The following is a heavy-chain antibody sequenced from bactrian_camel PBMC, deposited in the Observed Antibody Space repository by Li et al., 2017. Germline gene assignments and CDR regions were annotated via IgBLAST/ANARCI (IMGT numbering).Heavy chain of an antibody. CDR1: GFTTANVY. D-gene: IGHD3*01. Sequence: VQLVESGGDLVRPGRSLRLSCAASGFTTANVYVNWVRQAPGKGLEWVSVIVGVGGGGGSTFYADSVKGRFTISRDNADNTLYLQVNSLKIEDTGVYYCATGVNWPQYNYWARGPRSPSP. V-gene: IGHV3S40*01. CDR2: IVGVGGGGGST. J-gene: IGHJ4*01. CDR3: ATGVNWPQYNY.